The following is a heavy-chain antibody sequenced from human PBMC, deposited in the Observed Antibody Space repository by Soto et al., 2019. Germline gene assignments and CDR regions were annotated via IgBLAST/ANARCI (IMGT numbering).Heavy chain of an antibody. Sequence: SETLSLTCTVSGGSISSSSYYWGWIRQPPGKGLEWIGSIYYSGSTYYNPSLKSRVTISVDTSKNQFSLKLSSVTAADTAVYYCARRLGQQLMHRNYYYYGMDVWGQGTTVTVSS. V-gene: IGHV4-39*01. CDR3: ARRLGQQLMHRNYYYYGMDV. CDR2: IYYSGST. D-gene: IGHD6-13*01. J-gene: IGHJ6*02. CDR1: GGSISSSSYY.